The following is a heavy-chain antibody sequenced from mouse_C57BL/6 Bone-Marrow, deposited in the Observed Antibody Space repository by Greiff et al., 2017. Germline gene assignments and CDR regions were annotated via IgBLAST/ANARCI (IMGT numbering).Heavy chain of an antibody. D-gene: IGHD1-1*01. CDR2: IYPRSGNT. CDR1: GYTFTSYG. CDR3: ARVGYYGSSYNY. J-gene: IGHJ2*01. V-gene: IGHV1-81*01. Sequence: VHLVESGAELARPGASVKLSCKASGYTFTSYGISWVKQRTGQGLEWIGEIYPRSGNTYYNEKFKGKATLTADKSYSTAYMELRSLTSEDSAVYFCARVGYYGSSYNYWGQGTTLTVSS.